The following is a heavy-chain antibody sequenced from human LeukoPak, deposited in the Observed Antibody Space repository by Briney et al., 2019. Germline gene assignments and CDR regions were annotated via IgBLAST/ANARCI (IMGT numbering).Heavy chain of an antibody. CDR1: GNYW. V-gene: IGHV3-74*01. Sequence: GGSLRLSCAASGNYWMHWVRQAPGKGLVWVSHINSDGSWTSYADSVKGRFTISKDNAKNMVYLQMNNLRAEDTAVYYCVSFYETYWGRGTLVTVSS. CDR2: INSDGSWT. D-gene: IGHD2-2*01. J-gene: IGHJ4*02. CDR3: VSFYETY.